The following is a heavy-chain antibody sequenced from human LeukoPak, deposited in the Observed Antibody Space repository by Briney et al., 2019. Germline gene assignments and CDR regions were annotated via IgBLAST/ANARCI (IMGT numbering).Heavy chain of an antibody. CDR1: GGSFSGYY. Sequence: SETLSLTCAVYGGSFSGYYWSWIRQPPGKGLEWNGEINHSGSTNYNPFRKSRVAIFLDTSKDQFSLKLSSVTAADTGVYYCARLISWSGYYRGYFDYWGKGTLVIVCS. D-gene: IGHD3-3*01. J-gene: IGHJ4*02. V-gene: IGHV4-34*01. CDR3: ARLISWSGYYRGYFDY. CDR2: INHSGST.